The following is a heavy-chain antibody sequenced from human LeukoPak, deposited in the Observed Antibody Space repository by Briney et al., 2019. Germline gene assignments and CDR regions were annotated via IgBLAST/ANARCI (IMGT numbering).Heavy chain of an antibody. V-gene: IGHV3-30*02. CDR1: GFTFSDEG. D-gene: IGHD3-22*01. Sequence: GGSLRLSCAASGFTFSDEGMHWVRQAPGKGLEWVSFIHVDANEIYYADSVKGRFTISRDNAKNSLYLQMNSLRAEDTAVYYCARKYHYDSSGYYYGAWGQGTLVTVSS. CDR2: IHVDANEI. J-gene: IGHJ5*02. CDR3: ARKYHYDSSGYYYGA.